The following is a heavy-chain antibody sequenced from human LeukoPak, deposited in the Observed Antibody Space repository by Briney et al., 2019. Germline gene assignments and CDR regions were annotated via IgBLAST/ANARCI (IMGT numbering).Heavy chain of an antibody. V-gene: IGHV1-69*01. CDR3: ARVVTRRNFWSGYYHDY. Sequence: SVRVSCKASGGTFSSYAISWVRQAPGQGLEWMGGIIPIFGTANYAQKFQGRVTITADESTSTAYMELSSLRSEDTAVYYCARVVTRRNFWSGYYHDYWGQGTLVTVSS. CDR2: IIPIFGTA. J-gene: IGHJ4*02. CDR1: GGTFSSYA. D-gene: IGHD3-3*01.